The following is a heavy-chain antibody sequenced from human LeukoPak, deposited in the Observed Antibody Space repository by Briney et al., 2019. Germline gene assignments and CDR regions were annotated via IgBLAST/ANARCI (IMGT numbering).Heavy chain of an antibody. Sequence: TGGSLRLSCAASGFTFSSYAMHWVRQAPGKGLEWVAVISYDGSNKYYADSVKGRFTISRDNSKNTLYLQMNSLRAEDTAVYYCARQHDYGGKGDYWGQGTLVTVSS. CDR1: GFTFSSYA. CDR3: ARQHDYGGKGDY. J-gene: IGHJ4*02. D-gene: IGHD4-23*01. CDR2: ISYDGSNK. V-gene: IGHV3-30-3*01.